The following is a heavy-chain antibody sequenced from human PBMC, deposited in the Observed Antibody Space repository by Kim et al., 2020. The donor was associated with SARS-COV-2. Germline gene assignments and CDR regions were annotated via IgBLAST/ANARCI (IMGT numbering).Heavy chain of an antibody. D-gene: IGHD3-16*01. CDR1: GFTFSTYS. CDR2: INGGSHTI. J-gene: IGHJ4*02. V-gene: IGHV3-48*02. CDR3: VRENGGSGGY. Sequence: GGSLRLSCAASGFTFSTYSMNWVRQAPGKGLEWLSYINGGSHTIYYADSVKSRFTTSRDNAINSVYLQMNSLRDEDTAVYYCVRENGGSGGYWGQGTLVAVSS.